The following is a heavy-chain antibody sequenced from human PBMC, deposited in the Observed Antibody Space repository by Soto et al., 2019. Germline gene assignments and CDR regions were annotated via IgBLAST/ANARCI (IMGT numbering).Heavy chain of an antibody. CDR3: AREVVVAANDAFDI. CDR1: GFTFSSYS. V-gene: IGHV3-48*01. Sequence: GGSLRLSCAASGFTFSSYSMNWVRQAPGKGLEWVSYISSSSSTIYYADSVEGRFTISRDNSKNTLYLQMGSLRAEDMAVYYCAREVVVAANDAFDIWGQGTMVTVSS. CDR2: ISSSSSTI. D-gene: IGHD2-15*01. J-gene: IGHJ3*02.